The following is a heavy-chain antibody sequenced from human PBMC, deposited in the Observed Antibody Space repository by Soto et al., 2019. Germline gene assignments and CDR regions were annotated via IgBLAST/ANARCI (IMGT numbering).Heavy chain of an antibody. V-gene: IGHV3-33*01. J-gene: IGHJ3*02. Sequence: GGSLRLSCAASGFTFSSYGMHWVRQAPGKGLEWVAVIWYDGSNKYYADSVKGRFTISRDNSKNTLYLQMNSLRAEDTAVYYCAREGNREYAFEIWGQGTMVTVSS. CDR3: AREGNREYAFEI. CDR1: GFTFSSYG. D-gene: IGHD3-10*01. CDR2: IWYDGSNK.